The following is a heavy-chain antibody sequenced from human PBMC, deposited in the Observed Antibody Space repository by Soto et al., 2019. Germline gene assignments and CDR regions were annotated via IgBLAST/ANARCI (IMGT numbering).Heavy chain of an antibody. CDR2: ITSNGNFL. Sequence: GGSLRLSCTASGFPFYVYGMTWVRQAPGKGLEWVSSITSNGNFLYYADAVRGRFTIPRDNPKASLSLEMNNLRAEDTAVYYCTRSDYGDAPGYWGQGTLVTVSS. CDR3: TRSDYGDAPGY. V-gene: IGHV3-21*01. CDR1: GFPFYVYG. J-gene: IGHJ4*02. D-gene: IGHD4-17*01.